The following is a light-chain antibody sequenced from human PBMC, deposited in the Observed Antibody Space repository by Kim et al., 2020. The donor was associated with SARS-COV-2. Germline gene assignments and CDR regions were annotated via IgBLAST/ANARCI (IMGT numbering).Light chain of an antibody. Sequence: DIVLTQSPDSLAVSLGERATINCKSSQSIFYSLNNKNDLAWYQQKPGQPPKLLIYWASTRESGVPDRFSGSGSGTDFTLTITSLQAEDVAVYYCQQYYSSPRTFGQETKLEI. V-gene: IGKV4-1*01. CDR3: QQYYSSPRT. J-gene: IGKJ2*01. CDR1: QSIFYSLNNKND. CDR2: WAS.